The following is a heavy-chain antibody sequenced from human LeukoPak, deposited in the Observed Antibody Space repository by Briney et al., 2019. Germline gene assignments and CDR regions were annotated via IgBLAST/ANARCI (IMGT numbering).Heavy chain of an antibody. CDR1: GYTLTGIS. CDR2: FDLEDGET. J-gene: IGHJ4*02. Sequence: ASVKVSCKVSGYTLTGISMHWVRQAPGKGLEWMGGFDLEDGETIYAQKFQGRVTMTEDTSTDTAYMEPSSLRFEDTAVYYCATFREIVVVITRRLSYFDYWGQGTLVTVSS. D-gene: IGHD2-21*01. CDR3: ATFREIVVVITRRLSYFDY. V-gene: IGHV1-24*01.